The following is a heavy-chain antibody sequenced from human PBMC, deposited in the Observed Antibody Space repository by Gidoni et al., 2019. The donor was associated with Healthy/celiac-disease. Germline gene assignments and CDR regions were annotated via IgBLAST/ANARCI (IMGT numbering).Heavy chain of an antibody. CDR1: GGTFSSYA. V-gene: IGHV1-69*06. CDR2: IIPIFGTA. D-gene: IGHD3-22*01. CDR3: ARERGLDYDSSGSMGDAFDI. Sequence: QVQLVQSGAEVKKPGSSVKVSCKASGGTFSSYAISWVRQAPGQGLEWMGGIIPIFGTANYAQKFQGRVTITADKSTSTAYMELSSLRSEDTAVYYCARERGLDYDSSGSMGDAFDIWGQGTMVTVSS. J-gene: IGHJ3*02.